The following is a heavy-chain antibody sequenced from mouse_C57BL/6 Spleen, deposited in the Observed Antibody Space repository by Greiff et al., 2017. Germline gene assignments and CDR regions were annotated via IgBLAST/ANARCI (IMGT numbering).Heavy chain of an antibody. J-gene: IGHJ3*01. V-gene: IGHV5-17*01. CDR3: ARHSGFAY. CDR1: GFTFSDYG. CDR2: ISSGSSTI. Sequence: EVQLVESGGGLVKPGGSLKLSCAASGFTFSDYGMHWVRQAPEKGLEWVAYISSGSSTIYYADTVKGRFTISRDNSTNTLFLQMTSLRSEDTAMXYYARHSGFAYWGQGTLVTVSA.